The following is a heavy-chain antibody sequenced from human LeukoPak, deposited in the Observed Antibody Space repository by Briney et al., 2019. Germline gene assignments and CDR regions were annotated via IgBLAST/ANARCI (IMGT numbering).Heavy chain of an antibody. Sequence: PGGSLRLSCAASGFTFSSYWMSWVRQAPGKGLEWVANIKQDGSEKYYVDSVKGRFTISRDNAKNSLYLQMNSLRAEDTAAYYCAREYDFWSGYYRTYYYYYMDVWGKGTTVTVS. CDR1: GFTFSSYW. CDR3: AREYDFWSGYYRTYYYYYMDV. V-gene: IGHV3-7*01. D-gene: IGHD3-3*01. CDR2: IKQDGSEK. J-gene: IGHJ6*03.